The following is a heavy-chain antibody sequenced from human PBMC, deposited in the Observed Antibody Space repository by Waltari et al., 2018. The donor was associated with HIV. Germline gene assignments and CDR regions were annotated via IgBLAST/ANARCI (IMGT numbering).Heavy chain of an antibody. V-gene: IGHV3-23*01. CDR1: GFTFSSYA. Sequence: EVQLLESGGGLVQPGGSLRLSCAASGFTFSSYAMSWVRQAPGKGLEWVSAISGSGGSTYYAESVKGRFTISRDNSKNTLYLQMNSLRAEDTAVYYCAKDSDGLQLASDYWGQGTLVTVSS. D-gene: IGHD4-4*01. CDR3: AKDSDGLQLASDY. CDR2: ISGSGGST. J-gene: IGHJ4*02.